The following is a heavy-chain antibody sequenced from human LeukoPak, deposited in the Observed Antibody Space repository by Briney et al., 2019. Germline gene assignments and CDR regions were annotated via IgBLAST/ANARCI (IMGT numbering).Heavy chain of an antibody. CDR3: VKGRNYFGSESELDV. D-gene: IGHD3-10*01. CDR1: GFTFSSYG. J-gene: IGHJ6*02. CDR2: ISHDGSNK. Sequence: GGSLRLSCAASGFTFSSYGMHWVRQAPGKGLEWVTVISHDGSNKYYADSVKGRFTISRDTSKNTLYLQMNSLRAEDRAAYYCVKGRNYFGSESELDVWGQGTPVTVSS. V-gene: IGHV3-30*18.